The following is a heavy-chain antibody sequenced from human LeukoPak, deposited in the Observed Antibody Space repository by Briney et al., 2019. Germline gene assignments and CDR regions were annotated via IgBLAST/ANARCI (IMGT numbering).Heavy chain of an antibody. D-gene: IGHD3-22*01. CDR1: GGSISSYY. J-gene: IGHJ3*02. CDR2: IYYSGST. CDR3: ARDMRDSSGYYSDAFDI. Sequence: SETLSLTCTVSGGSISSYYWSWTRQPPGKGLEWIGYIYYSGSTNYNPSLKSRVTISVDTSKNQFSLKLSSVTAADTAVYYCARDMRDSSGYYSDAFDIWGQGTMVTVSS. V-gene: IGHV4-59*01.